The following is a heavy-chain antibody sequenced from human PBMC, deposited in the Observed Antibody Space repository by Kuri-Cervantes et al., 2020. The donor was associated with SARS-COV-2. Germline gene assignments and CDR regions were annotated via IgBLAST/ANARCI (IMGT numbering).Heavy chain of an antibody. V-gene: IGHV1-24*01. CDR3: ATWSGYYYYMDV. D-gene: IGHD3-3*01. CDR1: GGTFSSYA. CDR2: FDPEDGET. Sequence: ASVKVSCKASGGTFSSYAVSWVRQAPGKGLEWMGGFDPEDGETIYAQKFQGRVTMTEDTSTDTAYMELGSLRSEDTAVYYCATWSGYYYYMDVWGKGTTVTVSS. J-gene: IGHJ6*03.